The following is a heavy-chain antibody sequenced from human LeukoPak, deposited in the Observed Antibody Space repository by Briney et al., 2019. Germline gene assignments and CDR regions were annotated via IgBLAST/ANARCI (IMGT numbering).Heavy chain of an antibody. CDR2: ISGRGDTI. CDR3: AKATLATTYFDS. V-gene: IGHV3-23*01. Sequence: GGSLRLSCAASGFTFSTYAMSWVRQAPGMGLEWVSAISGRGDTIFYADSVKGRFTVSRDNSKNTLHLQVNSLRAEDTAVYYCAKATLATTYFDSWGQGTLVTVSS. D-gene: IGHD5-24*01. CDR1: GFTFSTYA. J-gene: IGHJ4*02.